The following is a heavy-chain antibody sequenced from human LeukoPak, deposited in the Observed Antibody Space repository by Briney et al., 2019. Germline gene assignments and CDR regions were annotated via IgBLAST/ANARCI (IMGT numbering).Heavy chain of an antibody. CDR1: GGSISSADYY. J-gene: IGHJ4*02. CDR3: ARGLLRLYFDY. V-gene: IGHV4-30-4*08. CDR2: IFYSGST. Sequence: SQTLSLTCTVSGGSISSADYYWSWIRQPPGKGLEWIGYIFYSGSTYYHPSLKSRVTISVDTSKNQFSLKLSSVTAADTAVYYCARGLLRLYFDYWGQGTLVTVSS. D-gene: IGHD3-22*01.